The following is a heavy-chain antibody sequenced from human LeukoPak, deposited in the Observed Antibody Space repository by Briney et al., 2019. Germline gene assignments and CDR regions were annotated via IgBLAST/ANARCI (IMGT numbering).Heavy chain of an antibody. Sequence: PGGSLGLSCAASGFSFSSYAMSWVRQAPGKGLEWVSGISGGGVTTYYADSVKGRFTISRDNSKNTLYLQMNSLRADDTAIYYCARNQQLGGHSYYYYGMDVWGQGTTVTVSS. CDR3: ARNQQLGGHSYYYYGMDV. J-gene: IGHJ6*02. D-gene: IGHD3-16*01. V-gene: IGHV3-23*01. CDR1: GFSFSSYA. CDR2: ISGGGVTT.